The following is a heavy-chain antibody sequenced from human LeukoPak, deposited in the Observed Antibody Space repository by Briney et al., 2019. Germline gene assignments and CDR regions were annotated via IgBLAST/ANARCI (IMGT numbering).Heavy chain of an antibody. CDR2: LNPNTGDT. CDR1: GYNFAHYH. Sequence: ASVKVSCKASGYNFAHYHTHWVRQAPGQGLECMGSLNPNTGDTLLAQKFQGRVTMTRDTSITVGYMELSSLTFDDTGVYYCARDPDSGPDLWGQGTLVTVAS. D-gene: IGHD2-15*01. CDR3: ARDPDSGPDL. V-gene: IGHV1-2*02. J-gene: IGHJ5*02.